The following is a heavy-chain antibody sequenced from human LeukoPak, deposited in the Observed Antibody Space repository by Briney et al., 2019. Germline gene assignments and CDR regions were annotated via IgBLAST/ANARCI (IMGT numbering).Heavy chain of an antibody. Sequence: GASVKVSCKASGYTFTNYDINWVRQATGQGLEWMGYMKPNSGNTGYAQKFQGRVTITADKSTSTAYMELSSLRSEDTAVYYCASGYCSSTSCYGGLYFDYWGQGTLVIVSS. CDR2: MKPNSGNT. J-gene: IGHJ4*02. D-gene: IGHD2-2*01. CDR3: ASGYCSSTSCYGGLYFDY. CDR1: GYTFTNYD. V-gene: IGHV1-8*01.